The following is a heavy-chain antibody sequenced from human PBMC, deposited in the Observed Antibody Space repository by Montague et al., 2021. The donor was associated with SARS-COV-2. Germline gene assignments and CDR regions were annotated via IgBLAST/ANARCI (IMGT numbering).Heavy chain of an antibody. J-gene: IGHJ5*02. V-gene: IGHV4-30-4*01. Sequence: SQTLSLTCTVSGGSISSGDYYWNWIRQPPGKGLEWIAYTYNNDRTNYNPSLKSQVTISVDTSKNQFSLKLSSVTAADTAVYYCARRSRVVTAIWALRTSLTSWFDPWGQGTLVTVSS. CDR2: TYNNDRT. CDR1: GGSISSGDYY. CDR3: ARRSRVVTAIWALRTSLTSWFDP. D-gene: IGHD2-21*02.